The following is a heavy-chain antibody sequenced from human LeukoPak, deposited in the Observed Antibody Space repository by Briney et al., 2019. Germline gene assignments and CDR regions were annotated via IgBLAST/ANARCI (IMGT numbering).Heavy chain of an antibody. CDR3: ATLDTAMVTNFGY. CDR1: GLPFRRDW. CDR2: IKQDGSEK. D-gene: IGHD5-18*01. Sequence: GGSLRLSCAASGLPFRRDWMSWVRQAPGKGLEWVAMIKQDGSEKHYVDSVKGRFTISSDNTKNSLNLQMNSLRAEDTAVYYCATLDTAMVTNFGYWGQGTLVTVSS. J-gene: IGHJ4*02. V-gene: IGHV3-7*01.